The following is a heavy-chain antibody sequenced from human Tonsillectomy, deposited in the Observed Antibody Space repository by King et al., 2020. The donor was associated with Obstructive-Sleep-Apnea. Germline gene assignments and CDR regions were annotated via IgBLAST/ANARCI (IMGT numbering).Heavy chain of an antibody. Sequence: VQLVESGGGLVQPGGSLRLSCVASGFTVSSNYMSWVRQAPGKGLEWLSVIYSGGTTYYADPVKGRFTISRDNSKNTRFLQMNSLRVEDTAVYYCARGHYDILTGYYSSPWGQGTLVTVSS. CDR2: IYSGGTT. J-gene: IGHJ5*02. D-gene: IGHD3-9*01. CDR1: GFTVSSNY. V-gene: IGHV3-66*01. CDR3: ARGHYDILTGYYSSP.